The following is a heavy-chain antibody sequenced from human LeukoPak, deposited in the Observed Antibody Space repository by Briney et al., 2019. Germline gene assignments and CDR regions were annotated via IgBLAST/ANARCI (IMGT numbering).Heavy chain of an antibody. J-gene: IGHJ6*02. Sequence: PGGSLRLSCAASGFTVSSNYMSWVRQAPGKGLEWVSVIYSGGSTYYADSVKGRFTISRDNSKNTLYLQMNSLRAEDTAVYYCARDRITMVRGVLGYYYGMDVWGQGTTVTVSS. V-gene: IGHV3-66*01. CDR3: ARDRITMVRGVLGYYYGMDV. CDR2: IYSGGST. D-gene: IGHD3-10*01. CDR1: GFTVSSNY.